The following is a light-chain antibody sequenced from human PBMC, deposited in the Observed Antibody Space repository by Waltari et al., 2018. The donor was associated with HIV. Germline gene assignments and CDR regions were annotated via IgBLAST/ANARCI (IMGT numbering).Light chain of an antibody. Sequence: SFELTHPPSVSVSPVQTASITCSGDKLGIKYTCWYQQKPGQYPVLVIYQDDKRPSGIPERFSGSNSGNTAALTISGTQALDEADYFCQTWDSSTVLFGGGTKLTVL. CDR2: QDD. CDR1: KLGIKY. V-gene: IGLV3-1*01. J-gene: IGLJ2*01. CDR3: QTWDSSTVL.